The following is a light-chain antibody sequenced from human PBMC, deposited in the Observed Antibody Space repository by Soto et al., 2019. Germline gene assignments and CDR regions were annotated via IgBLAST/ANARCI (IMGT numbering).Light chain of an antibody. V-gene: IGKV1-27*01. J-gene: IGKJ2*01. CDR1: QDISDY. CDR3: QQFINSPYMYT. CDR2: AAS. Sequence: DIQMTQSPSSLSASVGDRVTITCRASQDISDYLAWYQQKPGQVPKLLISAASTLQSGVPSRFRGSASGTDFTLTITGLQPDDFAVYYCQQFINSPYMYTFGQGTKLEI.